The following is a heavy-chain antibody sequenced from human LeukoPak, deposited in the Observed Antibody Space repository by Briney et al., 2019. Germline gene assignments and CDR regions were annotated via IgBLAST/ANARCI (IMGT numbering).Heavy chain of an antibody. CDR3: ARGDYDDSSGNFNDAFDI. Sequence: GGSLRLSCAASGFTVSRNYMSWVRQAPGKGLEWVSVIYNDGSTYYADSVKGRFTISRDNSKNTLYLQMNSLRGEDTAVYYCARGDYDDSSGNFNDAFDIWGQGTMVTV. D-gene: IGHD3-22*01. CDR1: GFTVSRNY. J-gene: IGHJ3*02. CDR2: IYNDGST. V-gene: IGHV3-53*01.